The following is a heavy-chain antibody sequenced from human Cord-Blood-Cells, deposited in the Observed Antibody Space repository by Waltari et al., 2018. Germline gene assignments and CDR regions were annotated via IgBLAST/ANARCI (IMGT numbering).Heavy chain of an antibody. J-gene: IGHJ4*02. V-gene: IGHV3-13*01. CDR1: GFTFSSYD. Sequence: EVQLVESGGGLVQPGGSLRLSCAASGFTFSSYDMHWGRQATGKGLEWVSAIGTAGDTYYPGSVKGRFTISRENAKNSLYLQMNSLRAGDTAVYYCARVRDTGSFDYWGQGTLVTVSS. D-gene: IGHD1-1*01. CDR2: IGTAGDT. CDR3: ARVRDTGSFDY.